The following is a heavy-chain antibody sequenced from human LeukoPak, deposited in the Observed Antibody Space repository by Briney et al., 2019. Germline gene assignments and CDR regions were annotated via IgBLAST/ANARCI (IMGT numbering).Heavy chain of an antibody. D-gene: IGHD5-18*01. J-gene: IGHJ6*02. CDR2: IYYSGST. Sequence: SQTPSLTCTVSGGSISSGSYYWSWIRQPPGKGLEWIGYIYYSGSTNYNPSLKSRVTISVDTSKNQFSLKLSSVTAADTAVYYCARDRGSYGYYYYGMDVWGQGTTVTVSS. CDR1: GGSISSGSYY. CDR3: ARDRGSYGYYYYGMDV. V-gene: IGHV4-61*01.